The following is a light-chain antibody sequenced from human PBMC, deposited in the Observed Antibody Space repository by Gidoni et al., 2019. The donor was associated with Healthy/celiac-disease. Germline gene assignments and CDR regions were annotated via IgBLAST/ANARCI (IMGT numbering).Light chain of an antibody. CDR3: QQYNSYPWT. CDR2: KAS. J-gene: IGKJ1*01. CDR1: QSISSW. Sequence: DFQMTQSPSTLSASVGDRVTITCRASQSISSWLAWYQQKPGKAPKLLIYKASSLESGVPSRFSGSGSGTEFTLTISSLQPDDFATYYCQQYNSYPWTFGQGTKVEI. V-gene: IGKV1-5*03.